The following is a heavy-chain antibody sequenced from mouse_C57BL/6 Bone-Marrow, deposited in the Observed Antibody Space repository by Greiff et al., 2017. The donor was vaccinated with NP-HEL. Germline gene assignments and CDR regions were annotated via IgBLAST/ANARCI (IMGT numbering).Heavy chain of an antibody. J-gene: IGHJ3*01. CDR3: AREGGYYGSPFAY. Sequence: EVKLVESGPGLVKPSQSLSLTCSVTGYSVTSGYYWTWIRQFPGNKLEWMGYINYGGGNNYNPSLKDRISITRDTSKNQFFLKLNSVTTEDTATYYCAREGGYYGSPFAYWGQGTLVTVSA. CDR1: GYSVTSGYY. D-gene: IGHD1-1*01. CDR2: INYGGGN. V-gene: IGHV3-6*01.